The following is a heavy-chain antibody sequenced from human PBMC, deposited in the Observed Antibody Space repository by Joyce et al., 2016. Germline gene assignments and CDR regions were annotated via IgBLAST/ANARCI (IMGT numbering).Heavy chain of an antibody. CDR1: GDSFTTGGYA. J-gene: IGHJ4*02. D-gene: IGHD3-10*01. Sequence: QLLLQESGPGLLKTSQTLSLTCAVSGDSFTTGGYAWNWIRQPPGQGLEWIGDIYHSGNTHFTPSLQSRVTISVDRSKSQFSLMLSSVTAADTAVYYCARAPRGPGYFDSWGQGTLVTVSS. CDR2: IYHSGNT. CDR3: ARAPRGPGYFDS. V-gene: IGHV4-30-2*01.